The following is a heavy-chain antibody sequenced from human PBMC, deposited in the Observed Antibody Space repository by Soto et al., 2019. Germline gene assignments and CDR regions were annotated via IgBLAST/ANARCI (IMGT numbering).Heavy chain of an antibody. CDR1: GGSISSGGYY. CDR2: IYYSGST. V-gene: IGHV4-31*03. J-gene: IGHJ6*02. CDR3: ARDSDDSSGMGYYYYYGLDV. D-gene: IGHD3-22*01. Sequence: SETLSLTCTVSGGSISSGGYYWSWIRQHPGKGLEWIGYIYYSGSTYYNPSLKSRVTISVDTSKNQFSLKLSSVTAADTAVYYCARDSDDSSGMGYYYYYGLDVWGQGTTVTVSS.